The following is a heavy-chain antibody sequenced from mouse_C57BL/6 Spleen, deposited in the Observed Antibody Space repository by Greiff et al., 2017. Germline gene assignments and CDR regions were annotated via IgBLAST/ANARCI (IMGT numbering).Heavy chain of an antibody. V-gene: IGHV1-72*01. CDR1: GYTFTSYW. D-gene: IGHD1-1*01. J-gene: IGHJ4*01. CDR3: AQQEGDITTVVAGGAMDY. Sequence: VQLQQPGAELVKPGASVKLSCKASGYTFTSYWMHWVKQRPGRGLEWIGRIDPNSGGTKYNEKFKSKATLTVDKPSSTAYMQRSSLTSRDSAVYYCAQQEGDITTVVAGGAMDYWGQGTSVTVSS. CDR2: IDPNSGGT.